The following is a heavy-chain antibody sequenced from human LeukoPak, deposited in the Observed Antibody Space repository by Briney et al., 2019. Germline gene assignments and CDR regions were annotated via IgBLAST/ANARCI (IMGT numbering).Heavy chain of an antibody. D-gene: IGHD2-15*01. CDR2: IYYSGST. V-gene: IGHV4-61*08. Sequence: SETLSLTCTVSGVSISSVDYYWSWIRQPPGKGLEWIGYIYYSGSTNYNPSLKSRVTISVDTSKNQFSLKLSSVTAADTAVYYCARMIAPDIVVSGYFDLWGRGTLVTVSS. CDR1: GVSISSVDYY. J-gene: IGHJ2*01. CDR3: ARMIAPDIVVSGYFDL.